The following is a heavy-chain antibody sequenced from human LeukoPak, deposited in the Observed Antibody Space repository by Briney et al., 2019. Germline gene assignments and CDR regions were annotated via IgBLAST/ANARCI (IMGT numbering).Heavy chain of an antibody. CDR3: ASEIPLGGVVEMATIIDY. Sequence: SETLSLTCAVYGGSFSGYYWSWIRQPPGKGLEWIGEINHSGSTNYNPSLKSRVTISVDTSKNQFSLKLSSVTAADTAVYYCASEIPLGGVVEMATIIDYWGQGTLVTVSS. V-gene: IGHV4-34*01. CDR1: GGSFSGYY. J-gene: IGHJ4*02. CDR2: INHSGST. D-gene: IGHD5-24*01.